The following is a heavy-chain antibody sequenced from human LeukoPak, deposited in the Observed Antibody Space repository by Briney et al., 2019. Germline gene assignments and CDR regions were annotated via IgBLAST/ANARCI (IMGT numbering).Heavy chain of an antibody. J-gene: IGHJ3*02. Sequence: GASVKVSCKASGGTFSSYAISWVRQAPGQGLEWMGGIIPIFGTANYAQKFQGRVTITTDESTSTAYMELSSLRSEDTAVYYCATDPSRPITIFGIDDAFDIWGQGTMVTVSS. CDR3: ATDPSRPITIFGIDDAFDI. V-gene: IGHV1-69*05. CDR2: IIPIFGTA. CDR1: GGTFSSYA. D-gene: IGHD3-3*01.